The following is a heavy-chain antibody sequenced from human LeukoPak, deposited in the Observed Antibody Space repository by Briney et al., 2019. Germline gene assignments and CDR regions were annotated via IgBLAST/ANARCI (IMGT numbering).Heavy chain of an antibody. D-gene: IGHD3-10*01. V-gene: IGHV4-4*02. CDR2: IYYSGST. CDR1: GGSISSSNW. J-gene: IGHJ6*02. Sequence: PSGTLSLACAVSGGSISSSNWWSWVRQPPGKGLEWIGSIYYSGSTYYNPSLKSRVTISVDTSKNQFSLKLSSVTAADTAVYYCARTVPGSYYKNGMDVWGQGTTVTVSS. CDR3: ARTVPGSYYKNGMDV.